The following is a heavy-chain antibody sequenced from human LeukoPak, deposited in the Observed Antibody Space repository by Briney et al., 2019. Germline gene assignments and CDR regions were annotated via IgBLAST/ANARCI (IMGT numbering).Heavy chain of an antibody. Sequence: GGSLRLSCAASGFTFSSYGMHWVRQVPGKGLEWVAVIWYDGSNKYYADSVKGRFTISRDNSKNTLYLQMNSPRAEDTAVYYCARVGATYPFDYWGQGTLVTVSS. J-gene: IGHJ4*02. D-gene: IGHD2-15*01. CDR2: IWYDGSNK. CDR3: ARVGATYPFDY. V-gene: IGHV3-33*01. CDR1: GFTFSSYG.